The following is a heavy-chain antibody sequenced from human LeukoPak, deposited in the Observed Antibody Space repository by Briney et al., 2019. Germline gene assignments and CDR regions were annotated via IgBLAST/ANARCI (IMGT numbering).Heavy chain of an antibody. CDR1: GFTFSSYS. CDR3: ARDGEIQQLVL. J-gene: IGHJ4*02. CDR2: ISSSSSYI. D-gene: IGHD6-13*01. Sequence: GGSLRLSCAASGFTFSSYSMNWARQAPGKGLEWVSSISSSSSYIYYADSVKGRFTISRDNAKNSLYLQMNSLRAEDTAVYYCARDGEIQQLVLWGQGTLVTVSS. V-gene: IGHV3-21*01.